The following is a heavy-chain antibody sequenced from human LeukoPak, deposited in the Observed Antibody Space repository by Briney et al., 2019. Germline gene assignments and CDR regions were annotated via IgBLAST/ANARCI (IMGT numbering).Heavy chain of an antibody. CDR1: GGSISSSSYY. D-gene: IGHD4-17*01. V-gene: IGHV4-39*07. CDR3: ARSEYGDYSGYFDP. CDR2: VYYRGST. Sequence: SETLSLTCTVSGGSISSSSYYWGWIRQPPGKGLEWVGTVYYRGSTYYNPSLKSRVTISVDTSSNRFSLKLISVTAADTAVYYCARSEYGDYSGYFDPWGQGTLVTVSS. J-gene: IGHJ5*02.